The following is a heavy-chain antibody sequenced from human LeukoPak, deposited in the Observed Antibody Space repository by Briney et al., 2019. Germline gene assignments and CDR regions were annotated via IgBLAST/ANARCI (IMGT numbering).Heavy chain of an antibody. J-gene: IGHJ4*02. CDR2: IYYSGST. CDR1: GGSISSSSYY. V-gene: IGHV4-39*07. CDR3: ARWVGRTLNYYFDY. Sequence: SETLSLTCTVSGGSISSSSYYWGWIRQPPGKGLEWIGIIYYSGSTYYNPSLKSRVTISVDTSKNQFSLKLSSVTAADTAVYYCARWVGRTLNYYFDYWGQGTLVTVSS. D-gene: IGHD1-1*01.